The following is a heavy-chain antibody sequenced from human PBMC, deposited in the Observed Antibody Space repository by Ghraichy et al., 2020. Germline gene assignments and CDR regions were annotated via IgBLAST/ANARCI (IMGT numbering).Heavy chain of an antibody. CDR3: AGYAPDYWYFDL. J-gene: IGHJ2*01. D-gene: IGHD2-8*01. Sequence: SETLSLTCAVSGGSISSGGYSWSWIRQPPGKGLEWIGYIYHSGSTYYNPSLKSRVTISVDRSKNQFSLKLSSVTAADTAVYYCAGYAPDYWYFDLWGRGTLVTVSS. CDR1: GGSISSGGYS. CDR2: IYHSGST. V-gene: IGHV4-30-2*01.